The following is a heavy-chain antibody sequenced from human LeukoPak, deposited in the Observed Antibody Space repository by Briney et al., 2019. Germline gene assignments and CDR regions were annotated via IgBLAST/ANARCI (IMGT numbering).Heavy chain of an antibody. J-gene: IGHJ4*02. V-gene: IGHV4-39*01. CDR1: SDSNTSSNYY. CDR3: ARHHSNTYYYFDQ. D-gene: IGHD2/OR15-2a*01. CDR2: IYSSGST. Sequence: SETLSHTCTVSSDSNTSSNYYWGWIRQPPGKGLEWIGSIYSSGSTYYNPSLKSRVTISVDTSKNQCSLNLSSVTAADTAVYYCARHHSNTYYYFDQWGQGTLVTVSS.